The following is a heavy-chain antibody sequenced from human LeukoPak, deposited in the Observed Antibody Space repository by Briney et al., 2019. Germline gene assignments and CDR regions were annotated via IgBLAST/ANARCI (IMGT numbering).Heavy chain of an antibody. V-gene: IGHV1-46*01. CDR1: GYTFTSYY. J-gene: IGHJ4*02. CDR3: ARAPYYDFWSGYLSPDY. D-gene: IGHD3-3*01. Sequence: ASVKVSCKASGYTFTSYYMHWVRQAPGQGLEWMGIINPSGGSTSYAQKFQGRVTMTRDMSTSTVYMELSSLKSEDTAVYYCARAPYYDFWSGYLSPDYWGQGTLVTVSS. CDR2: INPSGGST.